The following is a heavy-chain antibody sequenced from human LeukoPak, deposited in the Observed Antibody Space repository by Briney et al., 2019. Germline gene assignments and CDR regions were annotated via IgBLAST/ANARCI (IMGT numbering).Heavy chain of an antibody. Sequence: SETLSLTCAVYGGSFSGYYWSWIRQPPRKGLEWIGEINHSGSTNYNPSLKSRVTISVDTSKNQFSLKLSSVTAADTAVYYCARGIAGGSGSYVWFDPWGQGTLVTVSS. CDR1: GGSFSGYY. V-gene: IGHV4-34*01. D-gene: IGHD3-10*01. CDR2: INHSGST. CDR3: ARGIAGGSGSYVWFDP. J-gene: IGHJ5*02.